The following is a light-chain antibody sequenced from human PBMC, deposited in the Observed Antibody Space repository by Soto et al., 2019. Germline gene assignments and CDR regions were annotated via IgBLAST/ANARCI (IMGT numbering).Light chain of an antibody. V-gene: IGLV1-40*01. Sequence: QSVLTQPPSVSGAPGQRVTISCTGSSSNIGAGYDVHWYQQLPGTAPKLLIYGNSNRPSGVPDRFSGSKSGTSASLAITGLQAEDEADYYCQSYDSSRSVLVVFGGGTKLTVL. J-gene: IGLJ2*01. CDR3: QSYDSSRSVLVV. CDR2: GNS. CDR1: SSNIGAGYD.